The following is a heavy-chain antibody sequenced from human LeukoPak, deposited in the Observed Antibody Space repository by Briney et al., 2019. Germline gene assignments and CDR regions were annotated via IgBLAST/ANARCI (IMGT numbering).Heavy chain of an antibody. D-gene: IGHD3-10*01. J-gene: IGHJ4*02. Sequence: GGSLRLSCAASGFTFSSYAMSWVRQAPGKGLEWASAISGSGGSTYYADSVKGRFTISRDNSKNTLYLQMNSLRAEDTAVYYCAKNTLLWFGELLGWGQGTLVTVSS. CDR1: GFTFSSYA. CDR2: ISGSGGST. CDR3: AKNTLLWFGELLG. V-gene: IGHV3-23*01.